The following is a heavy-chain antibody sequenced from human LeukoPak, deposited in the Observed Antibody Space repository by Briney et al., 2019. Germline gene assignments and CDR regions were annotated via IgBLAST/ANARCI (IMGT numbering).Heavy chain of an antibody. D-gene: IGHD6-19*01. CDR1: GGSFSGYY. J-gene: IGHJ5*01. V-gene: IGHV4-34*01. CDR3: AMTVASREFDP. CDR2: ITHRGST. Sequence: LETLSLTCTVSGGSFSGYYWSWIRQPPGKGLGWIGEITHRGSTNYNPSLESRVTMSVDTSKNQFSLKLSSVTAADTAVYYCAMTVASREFDPWGQGTLVTVSS.